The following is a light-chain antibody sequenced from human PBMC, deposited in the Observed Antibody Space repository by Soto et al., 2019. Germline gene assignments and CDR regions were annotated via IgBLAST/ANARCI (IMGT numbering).Light chain of an antibody. V-gene: IGLV1-47*01. CDR1: SSNIGSNY. CDR3: AEWDDSMSVL. CDR2: RNN. J-gene: IGLJ2*01. Sequence: QSVLTQPPSASGTPGQRVTISCSGSSSNIGSNYVYWYQQLPGTAHKLLIYRNNQRPSGVTDRFSGSKSGTSASLAISGLRYEDEADDSCAEWDDSMSVLVGGGTKLTVL.